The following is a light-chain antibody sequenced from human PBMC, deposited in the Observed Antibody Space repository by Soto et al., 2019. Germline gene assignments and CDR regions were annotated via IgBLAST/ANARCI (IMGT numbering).Light chain of an antibody. J-gene: IGKJ2*01. CDR3: QHYGSSSYT. V-gene: IGKV3-20*01. CDR2: AAS. CDR1: QSISSSY. Sequence: EIVLTQSPGTLSLSPGERATLSCRASQSISSSYLAWYQQNPGQAPRLLIYAASSRATGIPDRFSGSGSGTDFTLPISRLEPEDFAGYYCQHYGSSSYTFGQGTQLEIK.